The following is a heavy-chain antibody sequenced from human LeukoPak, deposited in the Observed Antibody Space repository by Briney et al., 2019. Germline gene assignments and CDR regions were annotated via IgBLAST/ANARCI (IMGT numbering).Heavy chain of an antibody. D-gene: IGHD6-13*01. J-gene: IGHJ4*02. CDR3: ARVYRSSSGYCFDF. CDR2: IKQDGSEK. CDR1: VLTFSSYW. V-gene: IGHV3-7*01. Sequence: GGSLRLSCAASVLTFSSYWMSWVRQAPGKGLEWVANIKQDGSEKYYVDSVKGRFTVSRDNAKNSLYLQMNSLRAEDTAVYYCARVYRSSSGYCFDFWGQGTLVTVSS.